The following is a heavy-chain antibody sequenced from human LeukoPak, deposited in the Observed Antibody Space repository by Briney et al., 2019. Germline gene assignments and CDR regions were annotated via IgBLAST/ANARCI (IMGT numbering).Heavy chain of an antibody. CDR2: IYYSGST. CDR3: ARKVTRKGGDAFDI. CDR1: GDSISSYY. Sequence: SETLSLTCTVSGDSISSYYWSWIRQPPGGGLEWIGYIYYSGSTNYNPSLKSRVTISIDTSKNQFSLKLSSVTAADTAVYYCARKVTRKGGDAFDIWGQGTMVTVSS. V-gene: IGHV4-59*01. J-gene: IGHJ3*02. D-gene: IGHD2-21*02.